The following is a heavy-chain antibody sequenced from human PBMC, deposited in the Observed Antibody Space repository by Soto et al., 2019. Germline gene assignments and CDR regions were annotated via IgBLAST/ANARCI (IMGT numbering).Heavy chain of an antibody. D-gene: IGHD4-17*01. CDR2: ISSSSSTI. Sequence: GGSLRLSCAASGFTFSSYSMNWVRQAPGKELEWVSYISSSSSTIYYADSVKGRFTISRDNAKNSLYLQMNSLRAEDTAVYYCARSHEWAIYGDPPTDYWGQGTLVTVSS. CDR1: GFTFSSYS. J-gene: IGHJ4*02. CDR3: ARSHEWAIYGDPPTDY. V-gene: IGHV3-48*04.